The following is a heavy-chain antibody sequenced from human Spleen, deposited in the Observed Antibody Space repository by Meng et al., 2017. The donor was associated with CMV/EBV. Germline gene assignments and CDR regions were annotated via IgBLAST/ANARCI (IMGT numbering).Heavy chain of an antibody. V-gene: IGHV4-34*01. CDR2: VNHSENT. J-gene: IGHJ6*02. CDR1: GGSFSGYY. D-gene: IGHD2-2*01. CDR3: ARRVVPAARYYYYYGMDV. Sequence: SETLSLTCTVYGGSFSGYYWTWIRQPPGKGLEWIGEVNHSENTNYNPSLKSRVTISLDTSKNQFSLKLSSVTAADTAVYYCARRVVPAARYYYYYGMDVWGQGTTVTVSS.